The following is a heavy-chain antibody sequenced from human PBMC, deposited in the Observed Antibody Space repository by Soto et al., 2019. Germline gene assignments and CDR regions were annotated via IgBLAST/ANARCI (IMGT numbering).Heavy chain of an antibody. D-gene: IGHD2-21*02. CDR3: VHNAGGGNSACFDN. J-gene: IGHJ4*02. V-gene: IGHV2-5*02. CDR1: GFSLSTSRVG. Sequence: QITLKESGPTLVKPTQTLTLTCTFSGFSLSTSRVGVGWIRQPPGKALEWLALIYWDDDKRYSPSLMSRLPNSKETSKSQVVLTMSNTDPVDTATYYCVHNAGGGNSACFDNWGQGTLVTVSS. CDR2: IYWDDDK.